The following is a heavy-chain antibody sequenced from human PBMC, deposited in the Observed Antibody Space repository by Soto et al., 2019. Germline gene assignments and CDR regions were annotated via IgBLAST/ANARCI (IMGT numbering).Heavy chain of an antibody. J-gene: IGHJ3*02. D-gene: IGHD2-2*01. CDR1: GGSISSGDYY. Sequence: TLSLTCTVSGGSISSGDYYWSWIRQTPGKGLEWIGYIYYSGSTYYNPSLKSRVTISVDTSKNQFSLKLSSVTAADTAVYYCAREFQYCISTSCYLDAFDIWGQGTMVTVS. V-gene: IGHV4-30-4*01. CDR3: AREFQYCISTSCYLDAFDI. CDR2: IYYSGST.